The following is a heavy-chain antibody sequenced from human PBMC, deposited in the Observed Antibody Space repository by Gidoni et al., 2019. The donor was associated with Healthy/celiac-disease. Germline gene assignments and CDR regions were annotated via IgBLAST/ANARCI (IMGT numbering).Heavy chain of an antibody. D-gene: IGHD3-3*01. CDR3: ARGHKYYDFWSGYYGVYYFDY. Sequence: QVQLVQSGAEVKKPGASVKVACKASGYTFTSYGISWVRQAPGQGLEWMGWISAYNGNTNYAQKLQGRVTMTTDTSTSTAYMELRSLRSDDTAVYYCARGHKYYDFWSGYYGVYYFDYWGQGTLVTVSS. CDR1: GYTFTSYG. J-gene: IGHJ4*02. CDR2: ISAYNGNT. V-gene: IGHV1-18*01.